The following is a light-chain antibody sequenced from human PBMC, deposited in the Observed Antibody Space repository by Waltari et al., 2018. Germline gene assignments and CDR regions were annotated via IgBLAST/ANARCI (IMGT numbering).Light chain of an antibody. CDR1: QSVLYSSNNKNY. V-gene: IGKV4-1*01. J-gene: IGKJ4*01. CDR2: WAS. Sequence: DIVMTQSPDSLPVSLGERATINSKPSQSVLYSSNNKNYLAWYQPKPGQPPKLLIYWASTRESGVPDRFSGSGSGTDFTLTISSLQAEDVAVYYCQQYYTTPLTFGGGTKVEIK. CDR3: QQYYTTPLT.